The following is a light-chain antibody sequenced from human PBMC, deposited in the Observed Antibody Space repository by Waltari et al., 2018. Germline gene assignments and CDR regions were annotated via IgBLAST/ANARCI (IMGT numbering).Light chain of an antibody. Sequence: DIQMTQSPTSLSASVGDRITITCQASQDIKKFLNWFKQRPGKAPKLLIYGTSKLETGVPSRFSGSASGAISSLTISSLQPDDAAIYFCQQYDRLPYTFGQGTKLEIK. CDR2: GTS. CDR1: QDIKKF. CDR3: QQYDRLPYT. J-gene: IGKJ2*01. V-gene: IGKV1-33*01.